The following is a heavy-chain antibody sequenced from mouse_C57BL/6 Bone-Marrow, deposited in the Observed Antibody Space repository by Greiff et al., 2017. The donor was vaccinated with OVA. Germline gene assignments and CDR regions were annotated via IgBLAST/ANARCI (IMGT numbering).Heavy chain of an antibody. CDR2: ISNLAYSI. CDR3: ARRDLLSMDY. CDR1: GFTFSDYG. D-gene: IGHD2-1*01. V-gene: IGHV5-15*04. J-gene: IGHJ4*01. Sequence: DVKLVESGGGLVQPGGSLKLSCAASGFTFSDYGMAWVRQAPRKGPEWVAFISNLAYSIYYADTVTGRFTISRENAKNTLYLEMSSLRSEDTAMYYCARRDLLSMDYWGQGTSVTVSS.